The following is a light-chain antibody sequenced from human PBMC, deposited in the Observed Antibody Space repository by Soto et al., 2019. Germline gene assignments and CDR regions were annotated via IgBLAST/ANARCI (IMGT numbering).Light chain of an antibody. Sequence: QSELTQPPSASGTPGQRVTISCSGTSSDVGIYNYVSWYQHHPGKAPKLIIYDVIKRPSGVPDRFSGSKSGITASLTISGLQADDEADYYCCSYAATSTLVFGGGTKLTVL. CDR2: DVI. J-gene: IGLJ3*02. CDR3: CSYAATSTLV. CDR1: SSDVGIYNY. V-gene: IGLV2-11*01.